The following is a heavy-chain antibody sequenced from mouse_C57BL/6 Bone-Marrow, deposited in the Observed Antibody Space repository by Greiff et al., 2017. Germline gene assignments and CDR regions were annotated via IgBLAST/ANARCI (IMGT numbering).Heavy chain of an antibody. J-gene: IGHJ4*01. Sequence: QVQLQQSGAELVRPGTSVKVSCKASGYAFTNYLIEWVKQRPGQGLEWIGVINPGSGGTNYNEKFKGKATLTADKSSRTAYMQLSSLTSEDSAVYVCARSRRAMDYWGQGTSVTVSS. CDR2: INPGSGGT. CDR3: ARSRRAMDY. CDR1: GYAFTNYL. V-gene: IGHV1-54*01. D-gene: IGHD1-2*01.